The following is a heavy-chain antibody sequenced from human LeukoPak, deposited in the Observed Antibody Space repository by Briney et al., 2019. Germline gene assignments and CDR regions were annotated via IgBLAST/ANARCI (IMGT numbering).Heavy chain of an antibody. CDR1: GGTLSSFA. CDR3: ARRGPAAAFDY. CDR2: VIPFFGTA. V-gene: IGHV1-69*05. Sequence: SVKVSCKASGGTLSSFAISWVRQAPGQGLEWVGGVIPFFGTADYAQKFQGRVTITTDESTKTAYMELSSLRSEDTAVYFCARRGPAAAFDYWGQGTLVTVFS. J-gene: IGHJ4*02. D-gene: IGHD2-2*01.